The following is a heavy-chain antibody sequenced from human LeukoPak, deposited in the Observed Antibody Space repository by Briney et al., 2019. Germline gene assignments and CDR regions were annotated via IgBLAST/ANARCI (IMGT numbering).Heavy chain of an antibody. D-gene: IGHD4-17*01. J-gene: IGHJ5*02. Sequence: PSETLSLTCTVSGGSLSGTNYYLAWIRRPPGKGLEWIGSIYYNGNTYYNPSLESRVTISVDTSKNQFSLKLSSVTAADTAVYYCARFITVTRGAFDPWGQGTLVTVSS. CDR2: IYYNGNT. CDR1: GGSLSGTNYY. V-gene: IGHV4-39*01. CDR3: ARFITVTRGAFDP.